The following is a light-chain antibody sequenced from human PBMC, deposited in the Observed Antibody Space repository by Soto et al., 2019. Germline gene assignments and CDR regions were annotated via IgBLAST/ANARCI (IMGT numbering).Light chain of an antibody. CDR2: GVS. Sequence: QSALTQPASVSGSPGQSITISCTGTISDVGGYDSVSWYQQHPGKAPRLMIYGVSYRPSGVSHRFSGSKSGNTASLTISGLQTEDEAEYYCTSYTSSYTYVFGAGTKVTVL. J-gene: IGLJ1*01. CDR3: TSYTSSYTYV. CDR1: ISDVGGYDS. V-gene: IGLV2-14*01.